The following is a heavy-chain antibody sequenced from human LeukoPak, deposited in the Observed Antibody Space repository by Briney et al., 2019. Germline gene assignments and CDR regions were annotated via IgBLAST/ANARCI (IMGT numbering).Heavy chain of an antibody. CDR3: ARARGEYSSSSDY. CDR1: GYTFTGYY. J-gene: IGHJ4*02. Sequence: ASVKVSCKASGYTFTGYYMHWVRQAPGQGLEWMGWINPNSGGTNYAQKFQGRVTMTRDTSISTAYMELSRLRSDDTAVYYCARARGEYSSSSDYWGQGTLVTVSS. D-gene: IGHD6-6*01. CDR2: INPNSGGT. V-gene: IGHV1-2*02.